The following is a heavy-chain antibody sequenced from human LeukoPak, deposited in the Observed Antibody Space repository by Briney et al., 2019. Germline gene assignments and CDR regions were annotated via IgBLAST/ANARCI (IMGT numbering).Heavy chain of an antibody. D-gene: IGHD2-2*01. CDR3: ATNAGPAALDAIDI. Sequence: SQTLSLTCIVSGVSISDYQWSWIRQPPGKGLQWIGYMYNNGSTDYNPSLKSRVTISGDTSKNQFSLKLSSVTASDTALYYCATNAGPAALDAIDIWGLGTMVTVSS. J-gene: IGHJ3*02. CDR1: GVSISDYQ. V-gene: IGHV4-59*08. CDR2: MYNNGST.